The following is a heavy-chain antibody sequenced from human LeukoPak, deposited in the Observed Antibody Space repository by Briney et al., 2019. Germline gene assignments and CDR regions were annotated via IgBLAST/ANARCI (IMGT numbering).Heavy chain of an antibody. J-gene: IGHJ4*02. CDR3: ARDAHYDFWSGYYSTWPLGY. Sequence: PGGSLRLSCAASGFTFSTYGMNWVRQAPGKGLKWVSSISSSSYIYYADSVKSRFTISRDNAKNSLYLQMNSLRAEDTAVYYCARDAHYDFWSGYYSTWPLGYWGQGTLVTVSS. CDR2: ISSSSYI. D-gene: IGHD3-3*01. CDR1: GFTFSTYG. V-gene: IGHV3-21*01.